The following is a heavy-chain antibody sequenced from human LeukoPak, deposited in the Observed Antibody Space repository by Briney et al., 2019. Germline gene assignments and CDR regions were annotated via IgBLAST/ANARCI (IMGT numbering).Heavy chain of an antibody. CDR2: IIPIFGTA. V-gene: IGHV1-69*01. J-gene: IGHJ5*02. Sequence: GASVKVSRKASGGTFISYAISWVRQAPGQGLEWMGGIIPIFGTANYAQKFQGRVTITADESTSTAYMELSSLRSEDTAVYYCARDRGSSWPLSWFDPWGQGTLVTVSS. CDR3: ARDRGSSWPLSWFDP. CDR1: GGTFISYA. D-gene: IGHD6-13*01.